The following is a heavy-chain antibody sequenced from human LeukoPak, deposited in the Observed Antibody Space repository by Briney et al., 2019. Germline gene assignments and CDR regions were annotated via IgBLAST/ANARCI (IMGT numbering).Heavy chain of an antibody. CDR3: AREGYYDSSGYYKNAFDI. Sequence: ASVKVSCKASGYTFTSYGISWVRQAPGQGLEWMGWISAYNGNTNYAQKLQGRVTMTTDTSTSTAYMELRSLRSDDTAVYYCAREGYYDSSGYYKNAFDIWGQGTMVTVSS. J-gene: IGHJ3*02. V-gene: IGHV1-18*01. D-gene: IGHD3-22*01. CDR2: ISAYNGNT. CDR1: GYTFTSYG.